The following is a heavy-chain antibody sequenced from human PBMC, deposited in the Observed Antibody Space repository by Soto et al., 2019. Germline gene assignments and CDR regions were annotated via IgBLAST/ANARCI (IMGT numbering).Heavy chain of an antibody. J-gene: IGHJ6*02. V-gene: IGHV3-30-3*01. CDR2: ISYDGSNK. Sequence: GGSLRLSCAASGFTFSSYAMHWVRQAPGKGLEWVAVISYDGSNKYYADSVRGRFTISRDNSKNTLYLQMNSLRAEDTAVYYCAREGSVSHYYYGMDVWGQGTTVTVSS. CDR3: AREGSVSHYYYGMDV. CDR1: GFTFSSYA.